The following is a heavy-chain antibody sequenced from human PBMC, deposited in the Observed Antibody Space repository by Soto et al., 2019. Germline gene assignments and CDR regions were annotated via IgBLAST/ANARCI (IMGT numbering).Heavy chain of an antibody. J-gene: IGHJ4*02. CDR3: ARHKRDLRFLEWSYYFDS. V-gene: IGHV3-33*01. Sequence: GGSLRLSCAASGFTFSSYGMHWVRQAPGKGLEWVAVIWYDGSNKYYADSVKGRFTISRDNSKNTLYLQMNSLRAEDTAVYYCARHKRDLRFLEWSYYFDSWGQGTLVTVSS. CDR2: IWYDGSNK. CDR1: GFTFSSYG. D-gene: IGHD3-3*01.